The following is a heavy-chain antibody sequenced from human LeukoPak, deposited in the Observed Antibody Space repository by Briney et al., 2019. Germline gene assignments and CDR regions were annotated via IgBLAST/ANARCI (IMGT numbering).Heavy chain of an antibody. D-gene: IGHD2-15*01. CDR2: IYYSGST. J-gene: IGHJ4*02. Sequence: SETLSLTCTVSGGSISSGDYYWSWIRQPPGKGLEWIGYIYYSGSTYYNPSLKGRVTISVDTSKNQFSLKLSSVTAADTAVYYCASTLGGGYCSGGSCYSFGYWGQGTLVTVSS. CDR3: ASTLGGGYCSGGSCYSFGY. CDR1: GGSISSGDYY. V-gene: IGHV4-30-4*01.